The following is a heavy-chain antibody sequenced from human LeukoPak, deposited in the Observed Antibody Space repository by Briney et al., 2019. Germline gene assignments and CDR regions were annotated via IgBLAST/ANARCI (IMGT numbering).Heavy chain of an antibody. CDR2: ISGSGDNT. D-gene: IGHD3-22*01. J-gene: IGHJ4*02. CDR3: VKTLYYYDSSGYYN. Sequence: GGSLRLSCAASGFTFSNYAMNWVRQAPGKGLEWVSGISGSGDNTYCADSVKGRFTISRDNSKNTLYLQMNSLRAEDTAVYYCVKTLYYYDSSGYYNWGQGTLVTVSS. V-gene: IGHV3-23*01. CDR1: GFTFSNYA.